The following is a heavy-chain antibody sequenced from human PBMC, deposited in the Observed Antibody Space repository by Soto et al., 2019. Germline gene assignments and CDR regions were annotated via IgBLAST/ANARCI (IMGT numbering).Heavy chain of an antibody. Sequence: GGSLRLSCAASGFTFSSYSMNWVRQAPGKGLEWVSSISSSSSYIYYADSVKGRFTISRDNAKNSLYLQMNSLRAEDTAVYYCARDRLGYCSGGSCYSWFDPWGQGTLVTVSS. CDR1: GFTFSSYS. D-gene: IGHD2-15*01. CDR2: ISSSSSYI. CDR3: ARDRLGYCSGGSCYSWFDP. V-gene: IGHV3-21*01. J-gene: IGHJ5*02.